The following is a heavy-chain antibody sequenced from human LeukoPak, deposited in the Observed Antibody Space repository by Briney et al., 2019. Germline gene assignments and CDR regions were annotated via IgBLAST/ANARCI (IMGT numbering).Heavy chain of an antibody. CDR2: IYHSGST. Sequence: PSETLSLTCAVSGGSISSSNWWSWVRQPPEKGLEWIGEIYHSGSTNYNPSLKSRVTISVDKSKNQFSLKLSSVTAADTAVYYCARDLEYSSSWYGGIYGMDVWGQGTTVTVSS. J-gene: IGHJ6*02. CDR1: GGSISSSNW. D-gene: IGHD6-13*01. V-gene: IGHV4-4*02. CDR3: ARDLEYSSSWYGGIYGMDV.